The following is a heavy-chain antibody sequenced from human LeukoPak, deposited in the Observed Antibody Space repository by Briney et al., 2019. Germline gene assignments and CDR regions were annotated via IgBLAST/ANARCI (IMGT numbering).Heavy chain of an antibody. Sequence: GASVKVSCKASGYTFTSYGISWVRQAPGQGLEWMGWISAYNGNTNYAQKLQGRVTMTTDTSTSTAYMELRSLRSDDTAVYYCARVLYGDYFVGIQPYYYYYYMDVWGKGTTVTVSS. CDR1: GYTFTSYG. CDR3: ARVLYGDYFVGIQPYYYYYYMDV. V-gene: IGHV1-18*01. D-gene: IGHD4-17*01. CDR2: ISAYNGNT. J-gene: IGHJ6*03.